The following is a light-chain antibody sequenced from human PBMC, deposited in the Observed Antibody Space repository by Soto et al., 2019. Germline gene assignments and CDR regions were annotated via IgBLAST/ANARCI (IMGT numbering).Light chain of an antibody. CDR3: QQYNSYSWT. V-gene: IGKV2-30*01. CDR1: QSLLYSDGNTY. Sequence: DFVVTQSPLSLPVTLGQPASISCRSSQSLLYSDGNTYLNWFQQRPGQSPRRLIYKVSNRDSGVPARFSGSGSGTEFTLTISSLQPDDFATYYCQQYNSYSWTFGQGTKV. CDR2: KVS. J-gene: IGKJ1*01.